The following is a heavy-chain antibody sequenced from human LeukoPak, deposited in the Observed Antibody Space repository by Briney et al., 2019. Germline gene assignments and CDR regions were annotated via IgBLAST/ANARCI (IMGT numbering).Heavy chain of an antibody. Sequence: GGSLRLSCAASGFTFDDYAMHWVRQAPGKGLEWVSGISWNSGSIGYADSVKGRFTISGDNAKNSLYLQMNSLRAEDTALYYCAKLSRPLNAFDIWGQGTMVTVSS. CDR1: GFTFDDYA. V-gene: IGHV3-9*01. CDR3: AKLSRPLNAFDI. J-gene: IGHJ3*02. CDR2: ISWNSGSI.